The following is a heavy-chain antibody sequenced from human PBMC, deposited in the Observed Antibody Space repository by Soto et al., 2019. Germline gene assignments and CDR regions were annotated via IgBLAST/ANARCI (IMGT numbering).Heavy chain of an antibody. CDR1: GYTFTSYD. V-gene: IGHV1-8*01. D-gene: IGHD3-22*01. Sequence: QVQLVQSGAEVKKPGASVKVSCKASGYTFTSYDINWVRQATGQGLEWMGWMNPNSGNTGYAQKFQGRVTMTRDTSITTAYMELSSLRSEDTAVYYCARYYDSSGYYFGYWGQGTLVTVSS. CDR2: MNPNSGNT. CDR3: ARYYDSSGYYFGY. J-gene: IGHJ4*02.